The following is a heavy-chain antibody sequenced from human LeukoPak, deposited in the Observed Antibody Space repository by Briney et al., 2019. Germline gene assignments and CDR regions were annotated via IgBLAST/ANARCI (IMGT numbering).Heavy chain of an antibody. CDR3: ARGFVSGYYTGGRVPLDY. D-gene: IGHD3-3*01. CDR1: GFTFSSYS. Sequence: PGGSLRLSCAASGFTFSSYSMNWVRQAPGRGREWGSYISSSSSTIYYADSVKGRFTISRDNAKNSLYLQMNSLRAEDRAVYYCARGFVSGYYTGGRVPLDYWGQGTLVTVSS. J-gene: IGHJ4*02. V-gene: IGHV3-48*01. CDR2: ISSSSSTI.